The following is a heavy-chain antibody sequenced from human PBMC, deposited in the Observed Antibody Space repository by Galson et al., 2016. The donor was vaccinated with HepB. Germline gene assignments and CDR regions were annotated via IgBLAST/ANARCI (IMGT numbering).Heavy chain of an antibody. CDR1: GFVFSDFS. CDR3: AAPLTVFNFYGMDV. D-gene: IGHD3-3*01. CDR2: IDATTRNI. V-gene: IGHV3-48*01. Sequence: SLRLSCAASGFVFSDFSLNWVRQAPGKGLEWLSYIDATTRNIYYAESVRGRFTISRDNAKNSLFLQMNSLRAEDTAVYYCAAPLTVFNFYGMDVWGKGTTVIVSS. J-gene: IGHJ6*04.